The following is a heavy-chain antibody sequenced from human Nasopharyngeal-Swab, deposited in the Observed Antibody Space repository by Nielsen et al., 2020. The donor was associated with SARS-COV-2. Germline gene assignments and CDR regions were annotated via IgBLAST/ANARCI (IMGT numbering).Heavy chain of an antibody. CDR2: ISTTSNYI. Sequence: GGSARRAWAAVGFTFTSSRMNWVRQAPGEGLEWVASISTTSNYISYGDSVKGRFTISRDNAKNSLYLQMNSLRAEDTAVYYCVRDDEVVGTTIWYWGQGTLVTVSS. J-gene: IGHJ4*02. V-gene: IGHV3-21*01. D-gene: IGHD1-1*01. CDR3: VRDDEVVGTTIWY. CDR1: GFTFTSSR.